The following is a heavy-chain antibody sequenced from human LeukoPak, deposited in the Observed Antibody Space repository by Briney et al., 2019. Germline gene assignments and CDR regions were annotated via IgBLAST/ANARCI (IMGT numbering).Heavy chain of an antibody. D-gene: IGHD4-11*01. CDR2: ISGSGGST. CDR3: AKVSRWGTVTDFDY. Sequence: GGSLRLSCAASGFTFSSYAMRWVRQAPGKGLEWVSAISGSGGSTYYADSVKGRFTISRDNSKNTLYLQMNSLRAEDTAVYYCAKVSRWGTVTDFDYWGQGTLVTVSS. CDR1: GFTFSSYA. V-gene: IGHV3-23*01. J-gene: IGHJ4*02.